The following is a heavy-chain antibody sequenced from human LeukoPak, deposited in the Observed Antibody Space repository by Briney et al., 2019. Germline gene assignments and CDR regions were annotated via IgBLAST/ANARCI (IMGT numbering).Heavy chain of an antibody. V-gene: IGHV3-30*02. CDR2: IRYDGSNK. CDR1: GFTFSSYG. CDR3: AKLAGTAPFDY. Sequence: GGSLRLSCAASGFTFSSYGMHWVRQTPGKGLEWVAFIRYDGSNKNYSDSVKGRFTISRDNSKNTLYLQMNSLRAEDTAVYYCAKLAGTAPFDYWGQGTLVTVSS. J-gene: IGHJ4*02. D-gene: IGHD1-1*01.